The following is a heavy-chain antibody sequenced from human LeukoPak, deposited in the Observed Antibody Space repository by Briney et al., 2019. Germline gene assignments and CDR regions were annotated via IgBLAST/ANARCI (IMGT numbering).Heavy chain of an antibody. J-gene: IGHJ5*02. CDR1: GFTFSDYY. D-gene: IGHD2-2*01. V-gene: IGHV3-11*04. Sequence: GGSLRLSCAASGFTFSDYYMSWIRQAPGKGLEWVSYISSSGSTIYYADSVKGRFTISRDNAKNSLYLQMNSLRAEDTAVYYCARHHCSSNNCYDADYNWFDPWGQGTLVTVSS. CDR3: ARHHCSSNNCYDADYNWFDP. CDR2: ISSSGSTI.